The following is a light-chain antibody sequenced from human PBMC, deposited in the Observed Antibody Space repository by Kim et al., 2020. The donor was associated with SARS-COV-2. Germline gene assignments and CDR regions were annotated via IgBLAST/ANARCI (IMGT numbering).Light chain of an antibody. J-gene: IGKJ1*01. CDR3: QQSYAVPLG. V-gene: IGKV1-39*01. CDR2: RAS. CDR1: QSVSKF. Sequence: IQMTQSPSSLSASVGDSITITCRASQSVSKFLNWYQHKPGKAPTLLMYRASTLASGVPSRFSGSGSETDYTLTIGSLQPEDSATYYCQQSYAVPLGFGQGTKVDIK.